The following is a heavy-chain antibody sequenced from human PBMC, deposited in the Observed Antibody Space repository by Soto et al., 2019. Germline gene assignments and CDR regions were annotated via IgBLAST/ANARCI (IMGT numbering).Heavy chain of an antibody. J-gene: IGHJ4*02. CDR2: ISWNSGSI. D-gene: IGHD2-15*01. Sequence: GGSLRLSCAASGFTFDDYAMRWVRQAPGKGLEWVSGISWNSGSIGYADSVKGRFTISRDNAKNSLYLQMNSLRAEDTALYYCARGPLYCSGGSCYSHFDYWGQGT. V-gene: IGHV3-9*01. CDR3: ARGPLYCSGGSCYSHFDY. CDR1: GFTFDDYA.